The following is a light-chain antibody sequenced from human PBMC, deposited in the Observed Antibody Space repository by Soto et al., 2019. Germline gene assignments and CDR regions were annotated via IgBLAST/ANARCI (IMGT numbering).Light chain of an antibody. V-gene: IGLV2-14*01. J-gene: IGLJ2*01. CDR2: DVN. CDR3: SSDKSRGL. Sequence: QPASVSGSPGQSLTISCTGTSSDVGDYNHVSWYQQHPGKAPRLMIYDVNNRPSGVSNRFSGSKSGNTASLTISGLQAEDEADYYCSSDKSRGLFGGGTKVTVL. CDR1: SSDVGDYNH.